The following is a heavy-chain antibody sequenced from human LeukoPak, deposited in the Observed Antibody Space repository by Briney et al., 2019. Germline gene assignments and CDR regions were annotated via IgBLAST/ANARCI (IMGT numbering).Heavy chain of an antibody. CDR2: INPNSGGT. V-gene: IGHV1-2*02. Sequence: ASVKVSCTASGYTFTGYYMHWVRQAPGQGLEWMGWINPNSGGTNYAQKFQGRVTMTRDTSISTAYMELSRLRSDDTAVYYCAVGIAAAFQFGFLHDYWGQGTLVTVSS. J-gene: IGHJ4*02. D-gene: IGHD6-13*01. CDR3: AVGIAAAFQFGFLHDY. CDR1: GYTFTGYY.